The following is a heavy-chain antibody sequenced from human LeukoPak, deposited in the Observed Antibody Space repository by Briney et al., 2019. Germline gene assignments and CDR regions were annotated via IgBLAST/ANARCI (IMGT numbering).Heavy chain of an antibody. CDR1: DYTFTSYG. CDR2: ISTYNGNT. J-gene: IGHJ3*02. Sequence: ASVKVSCKASDYTFTSYGISWVRQAPGQGLEWMGWISTYNGNTNYAQKLQGRVTMTTDTSTSTAYMELRSLRSDDTAVYYCAREHSGYVDAFDIWGQGTMVTVSS. D-gene: IGHD5-12*01. CDR3: AREHSGYVDAFDI. V-gene: IGHV1-18*01.